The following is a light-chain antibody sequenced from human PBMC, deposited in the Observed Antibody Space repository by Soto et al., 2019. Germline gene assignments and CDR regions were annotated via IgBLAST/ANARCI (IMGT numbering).Light chain of an antibody. CDR1: SSDVGSYNL. V-gene: IGLV2-23*02. Sequence: QSVLTQPASVSGAPGQSITISCTGTSSDVGSYNLVSWYQQHPGKAPKLMIYEVSKRPSGVSNRFSGSKSGNTASLTISGLQAEDESDYYCCSYAGSRSVLGTGTKVTVL. CDR2: EVS. CDR3: CSYAGSRSV. J-gene: IGLJ1*01.